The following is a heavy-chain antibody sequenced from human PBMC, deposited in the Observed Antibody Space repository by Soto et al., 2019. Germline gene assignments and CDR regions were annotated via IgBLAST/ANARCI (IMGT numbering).Heavy chain of an antibody. D-gene: IGHD2-21*02. Sequence: GGSLRLSCAASGFTFSSYSMNWVRQAPGKGLEWVSYISSSSTIYYADSVKGRFTISRDNAKNSLYLQMNSLRDEDTAVYYCARDRSVFSAGGDPTPASTFGVDYWGQGTLVTVSS. CDR3: ARDRSVFSAGGDPTPASTFGVDY. CDR1: GFTFSSYS. J-gene: IGHJ4*02. V-gene: IGHV3-48*02. CDR2: ISSSSTI.